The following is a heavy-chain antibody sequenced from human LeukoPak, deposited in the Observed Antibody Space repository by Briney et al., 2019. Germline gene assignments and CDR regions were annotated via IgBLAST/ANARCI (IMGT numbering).Heavy chain of an antibody. CDR3: AKDGGLGYFDY. J-gene: IGHJ4*02. CDR2: ISGSGGST. V-gene: IGHV3-23*01. Sequence: GGSLRLSCAASGCTFSSYAMSWVRQAPGKGLEWVSAISGSGGSTYYADSVKGRFTISRDNSKNTLHLQMNSLRAEDTAVYYCAKDGGLGYFDYWGQGTLVTVSS. D-gene: IGHD3-22*01. CDR1: GCTFSSYA.